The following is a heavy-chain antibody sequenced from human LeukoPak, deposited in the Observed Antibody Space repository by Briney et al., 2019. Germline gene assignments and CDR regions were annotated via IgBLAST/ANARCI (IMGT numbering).Heavy chain of an antibody. Sequence: SETLSLTCSVSGGSISSSSYNWGWIRQPPGKGLEWIGSIYYSGSTYYNPSLKSRVTISVDTSNNQFSLKLSSVTAADTAVYYCARRRGDYDSSGYYYVHGSKVVDNWGQGTLVTVSS. V-gene: IGHV4-39*07. CDR3: ARRRGDYDSSGYYYVHGSKVVDN. CDR1: GGSISSSSYN. J-gene: IGHJ4*02. D-gene: IGHD3-22*01. CDR2: IYYSGST.